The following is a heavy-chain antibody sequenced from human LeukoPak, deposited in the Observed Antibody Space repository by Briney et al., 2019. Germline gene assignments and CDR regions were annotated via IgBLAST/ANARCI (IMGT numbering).Heavy chain of an antibody. CDR3: ARETTSTYYFDY. D-gene: IGHD1-7*01. CDR2: ISYDGSNK. J-gene: IGHJ4*02. V-gene: IGHV3-30-3*01. CDR1: GFAFSTYA. Sequence: PGGSLRLSCAASGFAFSTYAMHWVRQAPGKGLEWVVVISYDGSNKYYADSVKGRFTISRDNSKNTLYLQMNSLRAEDTAVYYCARETTSTYYFDYWGQGTRVTVSS.